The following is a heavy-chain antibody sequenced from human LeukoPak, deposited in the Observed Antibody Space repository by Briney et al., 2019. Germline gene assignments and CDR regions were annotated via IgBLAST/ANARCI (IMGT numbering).Heavy chain of an antibody. CDR2: IIPIFGTA. CDR3: ARVDWVVAVAGTGGD. CDR1: GGTFSSYA. J-gene: IGHJ4*02. V-gene: IGHV1-69*06. Sequence: SVKVSCKASGGTFSSYAISWVRQAPGQGLEWMGGIIPIFGTANYAQKFQGRVTITADKSTSTAYMELSSLRSEDTAVYYCARVDWVVAVAGTGGDWGQGTLVTVSS. D-gene: IGHD6-19*01.